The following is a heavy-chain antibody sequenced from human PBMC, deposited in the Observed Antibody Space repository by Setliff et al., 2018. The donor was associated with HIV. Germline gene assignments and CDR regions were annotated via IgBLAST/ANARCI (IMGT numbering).Heavy chain of an antibody. CDR2: IIPMLRAT. D-gene: IGHD1-26*01. J-gene: IGHJ3*02. V-gene: IGHV1-69*10. CDR3: ARDSEWGSYIFWTFDI. CDR1: GDTFNTYS. Sequence: SVKVSCKTSGDTFNTYSISWVRQAPGQGLEWMGGIIPMLRATKYAQRFQGRVTMTTDTSTSTAYMELRSLRSDDTAVYYCARDSEWGSYIFWTFDIWGQGTMVTVSS.